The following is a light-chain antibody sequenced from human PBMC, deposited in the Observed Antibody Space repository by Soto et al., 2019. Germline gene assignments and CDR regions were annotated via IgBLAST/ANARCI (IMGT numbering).Light chain of an antibody. V-gene: IGKV1D-12*01. Sequence: DIQMTQSPSSVSASVGDRVTITFGASQGITNRLAWYQQKPGKAPKLLIYEASSLQSGVPSRIRGSGSGTDFTLTISSLQPEDFATYYCQQANSFPITFGKGRRLEI. CDR1: QGITNR. CDR2: EAS. CDR3: QQANSFPIT. J-gene: IGKJ5*01.